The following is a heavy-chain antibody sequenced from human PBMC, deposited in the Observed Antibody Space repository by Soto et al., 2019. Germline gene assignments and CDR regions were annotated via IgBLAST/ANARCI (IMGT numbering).Heavy chain of an antibody. Sequence: ASETLSLTCAVYGGSFSGYYWSWIRQPPGKGLEWIGEINHSGSTNYNPSLKSRVTISVDTSKNQFSLKLSTVSAADTAVYYCARGGVVPAAPDGWFDPWGQGTLVTVSS. V-gene: IGHV4-34*01. CDR2: INHSGST. CDR1: GGSFSGYY. J-gene: IGHJ5*02. D-gene: IGHD2-2*01. CDR3: ARGGVVPAAPDGWFDP.